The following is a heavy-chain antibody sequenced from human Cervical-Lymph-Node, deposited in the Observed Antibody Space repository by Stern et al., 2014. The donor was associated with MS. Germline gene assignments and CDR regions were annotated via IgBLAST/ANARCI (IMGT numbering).Heavy chain of an antibody. J-gene: IGHJ6*02. CDR3: ARGGDSSAPYYYYYGMDV. Sequence: EQLGESGAEVKKPGASVKVSCKASGYTFTSHYMHWVRQAPGQGLEWMGIINPSGGKTNQAQKFQGRVTMTKDTSTSTGYMELSSLRSEDTAVYYCARGGDSSAPYYYYYGMDVWGQGTTVTVSS. CDR1: GYTFTSHY. V-gene: IGHV1-46*01. D-gene: IGHD6-25*01. CDR2: INPSGGKT.